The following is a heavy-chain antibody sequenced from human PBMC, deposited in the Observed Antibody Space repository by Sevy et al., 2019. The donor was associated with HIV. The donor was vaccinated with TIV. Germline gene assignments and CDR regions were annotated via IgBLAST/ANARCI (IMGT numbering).Heavy chain of an antibody. Sequence: GGSLRLSCAASGFTFSSYAMHWVRQAPGKGLEWVAVISYDGSNKYYADSVKGRFTISRDNSKNTLYLQMNGLRAEDTAVYYCARVAGPLTGPVYFDYWGQGTLVTVSS. J-gene: IGHJ4*02. CDR2: ISYDGSNK. D-gene: IGHD7-27*01. V-gene: IGHV3-30-3*01. CDR3: ARVAGPLTGPVYFDY. CDR1: GFTFSSYA.